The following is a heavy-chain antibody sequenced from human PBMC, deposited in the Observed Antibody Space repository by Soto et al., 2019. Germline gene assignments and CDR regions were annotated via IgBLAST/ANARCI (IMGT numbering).Heavy chain of an antibody. Sequence: PSETLSLTCTVSGGSISSGGYYWSWIRQHPGKGLEWIGYIYYSGSTYYNPSLKSRVTISVDTSKNQFSLKLSSVTAADTAVYYRARDSDGDSSGYYYWGQGTLVTVSS. CDR2: IYYSGST. J-gene: IGHJ4*02. CDR3: ARDSDGDSSGYYY. D-gene: IGHD3-22*01. V-gene: IGHV4-31*03. CDR1: GGSISSGGYY.